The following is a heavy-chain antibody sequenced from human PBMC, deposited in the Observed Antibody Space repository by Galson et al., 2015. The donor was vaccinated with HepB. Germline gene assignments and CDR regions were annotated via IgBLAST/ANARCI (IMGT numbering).Heavy chain of an antibody. CDR3: ARAVAAAKLDY. CDR1: GFTFSSYA. D-gene: IGHD6-13*01. V-gene: IGHV3-23*01. CDR2: ISGSGGGT. J-gene: IGHJ4*02. Sequence: SLRLSCAASGFTFSSYAMSWVRQAPGKGLEWVSGISGSGGGTYYADSVKGRFTISRDNAKNSLYLQMNSLRAEDTAVYYCARAVAAAKLDYWGQGTLVTVSS.